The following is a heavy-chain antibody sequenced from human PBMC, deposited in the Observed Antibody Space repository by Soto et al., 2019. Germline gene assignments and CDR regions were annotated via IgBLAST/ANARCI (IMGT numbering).Heavy chain of an antibody. CDR2: ISGSGGST. D-gene: IGHD4-17*01. Sequence: GGSLRLSCAASGFTFSSYAMSWVRQAPGKGLEWVSAISGSGGSTYYADSVKGRFTISRDNSKNTLYLQMNSLRAEDTAVYYCAKYGEASSYYYGMDVWGQGTTVTVSS. CDR1: GFTFSSYA. V-gene: IGHV3-23*01. CDR3: AKYGEASSYYYGMDV. J-gene: IGHJ6*02.